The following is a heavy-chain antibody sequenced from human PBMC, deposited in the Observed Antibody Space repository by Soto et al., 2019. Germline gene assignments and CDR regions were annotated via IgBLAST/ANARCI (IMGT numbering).Heavy chain of an antibody. D-gene: IGHD1-26*01. J-gene: IGHJ4*02. V-gene: IGHV1-24*01. Sequence: QVKVVQSGAEVKKPGASVKVSCKVSGNTLTELSMYWVRQAPGKGLEWMGGFDPEAGEKIYAQKFQGRVTMTEDSSIDTAYLELSSLKSEDTAVYYCATSHKGWELLLVYWGQGTLVTVSS. CDR3: ATSHKGWELLLVY. CDR1: GNTLTELS. CDR2: FDPEAGEK.